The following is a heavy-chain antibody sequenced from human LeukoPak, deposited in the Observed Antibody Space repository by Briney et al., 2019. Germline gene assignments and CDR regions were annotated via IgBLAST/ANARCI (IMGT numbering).Heavy chain of an antibody. CDR3: ARDGNWLGRGFDY. J-gene: IGHJ4*02. D-gene: IGHD1-20*01. V-gene: IGHV4-30-4*08. CDR1: GDSISSGSHY. CDR2: IYYNGNT. Sequence: PSQTLSLTCSVSGDSISSGSHYWSWIRQPPGKGLVWIGYIYYNGNTYYNPSLKSRLAISVDTSKNQFSLKLSFVTVADTAVYYCARDGNWLGRGFDYWGQGTLFTVSS.